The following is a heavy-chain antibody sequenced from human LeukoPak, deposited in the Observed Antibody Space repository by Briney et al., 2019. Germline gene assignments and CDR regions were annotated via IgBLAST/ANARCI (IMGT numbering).Heavy chain of an antibody. V-gene: IGHV1-2*02. CDR3: ARIPDDYYDSSGSPLAFDI. J-gene: IGHJ3*02. CDR1: GYTFTGYY. CDR2: INPNSGGT. D-gene: IGHD3-22*01. Sequence: ASVKVSCKASGYTFTGYYMHWVRQAPGQGLEWMGWINPNSGGTNYAQKFQGRVTMTRDTSTSTAYMELRSLRSDDTAVYYCARIPDDYYDSSGSPLAFDIWGQGTMVTVSS.